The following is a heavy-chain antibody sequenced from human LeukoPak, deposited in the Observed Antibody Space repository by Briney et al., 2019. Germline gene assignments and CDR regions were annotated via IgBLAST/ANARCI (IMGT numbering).Heavy chain of an antibody. D-gene: IGHD5-18*01. CDR2: IIPIFGTA. V-gene: IGHV1-69*06. J-gene: IGHJ5*02. CDR1: GYTFTSYA. CDR3: ARSGYSYGPDNWFDP. Sequence: PGASVKVSCKASGYTFTSYAISWVRQAPGQGLEWMGGIIPIFGTANYAQKFQGRVTITADKSTSTAYMELSSLRSEDTAVYYCARSGYSYGPDNWFDPWGQGTLVTVSS.